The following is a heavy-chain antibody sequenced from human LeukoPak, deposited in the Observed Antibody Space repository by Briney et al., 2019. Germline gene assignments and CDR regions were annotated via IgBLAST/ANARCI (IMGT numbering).Heavy chain of an antibody. Sequence: SETLSLTCSVSRGSINGYYWSWIRQPPGKGLEWIGWINYSGATYFTPSLKSRALMSIDTSMNQLSLRLYSVTAADTAIYYCARHSSGWHLDFWGRGTLVTVSS. CDR1: RGSINGYY. V-gene: IGHV4-59*01. CDR2: INYSGAT. CDR3: ARHSSGWHLDF. J-gene: IGHJ4*02. D-gene: IGHD6-19*01.